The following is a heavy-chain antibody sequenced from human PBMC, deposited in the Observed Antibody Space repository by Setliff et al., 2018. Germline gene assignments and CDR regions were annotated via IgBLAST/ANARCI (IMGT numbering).Heavy chain of an antibody. CDR3: SRLVRFCTRTSCQRLSGDEY. J-gene: IGHJ4*02. CDR2: ISAHTGNT. D-gene: IGHD2-2*01. Sequence: ASVKVSCKTSGYTFNDYGIAWVRQAPGQGLEWMGWISAHTGNTYYTPKLHGRVTLTTDTSTSTAYLQLTNLRSDDTAIYFCSRLVRFCTRTSCQRLSGDEYWGQGALVTVSS. CDR1: GYTFNDYG. V-gene: IGHV1-18*01.